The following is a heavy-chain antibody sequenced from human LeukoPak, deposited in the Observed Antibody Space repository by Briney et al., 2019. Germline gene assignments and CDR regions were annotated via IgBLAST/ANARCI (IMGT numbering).Heavy chain of an antibody. CDR2: INHSGST. CDR1: GGSFSGYY. Sequence: PSETLSLTCAVYGGSFSGYYWSWIRQPPGKGLEWIGEINHSGSTNYNPSLKSRVNISVDTSKNQFSLKLSSVTAADTAVYYCARVSRLWWARDIWGQGTMVTVSS. J-gene: IGHJ3*02. V-gene: IGHV4-34*01. D-gene: IGHD2-21*01. CDR3: ARVSRLWWARDI.